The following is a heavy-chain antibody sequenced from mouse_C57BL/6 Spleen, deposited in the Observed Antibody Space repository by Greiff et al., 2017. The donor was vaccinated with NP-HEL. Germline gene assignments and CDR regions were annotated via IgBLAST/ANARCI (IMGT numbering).Heavy chain of an antibody. J-gene: IGHJ4*01. CDR3: AREPSDAMDY. CDR2: ISSGSSTI. V-gene: IGHV5-17*01. Sequence: EVQLVESGGGLVKPGGSLKLSCAASGFTFSDYGMHWVRQAPEKGLEWVAYISSGSSTIYYADTVKGRFTISRDNAKNTPFLQMTSLRSEDTAMYYCAREPSDAMDYWGQGTSVTVSS. CDR1: GFTFSDYG.